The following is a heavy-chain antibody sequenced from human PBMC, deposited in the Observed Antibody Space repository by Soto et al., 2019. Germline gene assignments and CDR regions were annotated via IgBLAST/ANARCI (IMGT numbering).Heavy chain of an antibody. CDR2: ISPYTGNT. CDR3: VMVDNYVTPTPQDV. Sequence: QVQLVQSGDEVKKPGASVKVSCKASGYIFVNYGIAWVRQAPGQGLEWMGWISPYTGNTHSATKVQGRLTMTTDTSTSTAYMDQGGLTSYDTAVYYCVMVDNYVTPTPQDVWGQGTTVTVSS. V-gene: IGHV1-18*01. CDR1: GYIFVNYG. J-gene: IGHJ6*02. D-gene: IGHD3-16*01.